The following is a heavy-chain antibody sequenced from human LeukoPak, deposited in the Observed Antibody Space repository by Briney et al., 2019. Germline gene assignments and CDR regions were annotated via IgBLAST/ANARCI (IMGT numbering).Heavy chain of an antibody. V-gene: IGHV4-61*02. CDR2: IYTSGST. J-gene: IGHJ4*02. CDR3: ARGVYDFWSGYDD. CDR1: GGSISSGAYY. Sequence: SETLSLTCTVSGGSISSGAYYYNWIRQPAGKGLEWIGRIYTSGSTNYNPSLKSRLTISVDTSKNQFSQKLSSMTAADTAVYCCARGVYDFWSGYDDWGPGTLVTVSS. D-gene: IGHD3-3*01.